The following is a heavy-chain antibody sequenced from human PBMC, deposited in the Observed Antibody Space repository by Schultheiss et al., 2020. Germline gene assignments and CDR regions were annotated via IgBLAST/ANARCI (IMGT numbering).Heavy chain of an antibody. Sequence: SETLSLTCAVYGGSFSGYYWSWIRQHPGKGLEWIGYIYYSGSTNYNPSLKSRVTISVDTSKNQFSLKLSSVTAADTAVYYCARDAVGIAAAGSIDYWGQGTLVTVSS. D-gene: IGHD6-13*01. CDR2: IYYSGST. J-gene: IGHJ4*02. V-gene: IGHV4-59*12. CDR3: ARDAVGIAAAGSIDY. CDR1: GGSFSGYY.